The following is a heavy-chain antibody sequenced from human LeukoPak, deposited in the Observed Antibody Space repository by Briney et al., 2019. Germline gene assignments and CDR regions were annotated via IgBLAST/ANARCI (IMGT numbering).Heavy chain of an antibody. J-gene: IGHJ4*02. CDR1: GYSISSGYY. Sequence: PSETLSLTCAVSGYSISSGYYWGWIRQPPGKGLEWIGSIYYSGSTYYNSSLKSRVTISVDMSKSQFSLNLRSVTAADTAVYYCARHDGWRLGDLSFIPGAFFDYWGQGTLVTVSS. CDR3: ARHDGWRLGDLSFIPGAFFDY. D-gene: IGHD3-16*02. V-gene: IGHV4-38-2*01. CDR2: IYYSGST.